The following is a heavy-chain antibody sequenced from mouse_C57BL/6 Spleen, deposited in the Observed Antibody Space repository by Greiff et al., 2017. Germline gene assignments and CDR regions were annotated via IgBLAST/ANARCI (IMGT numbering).Heavy chain of an antibody. CDR3: ARGRDSFAY. Sequence: VQLQQPGAELVKPGASVKLSCKASGYTFTSYWMQWVKQRPGQGLEWIGEIDPSDSYTNYNQKFKGKATLTVDTSSSTAYMQLSSLTSEDSAVYYCARGRDSFAYWGQGTLVTVSA. J-gene: IGHJ3*01. V-gene: IGHV1-50*01. D-gene: IGHD3-3*01. CDR2: IDPSDSYT. CDR1: GYTFTSYW.